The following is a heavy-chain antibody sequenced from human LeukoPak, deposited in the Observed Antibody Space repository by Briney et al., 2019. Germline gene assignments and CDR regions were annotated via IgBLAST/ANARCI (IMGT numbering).Heavy chain of an antibody. CDR1: GFTVSSNY. Sequence: PGGSLRLSCAASGFTVSSNYMSWVRQAPGKGLEWVSVIYSGGSTYYADSVKGRFTISRDNSKNTLYLQMNSLRAEDTAVYYCARVDTAMPFYYWGQGTLVTVSS. V-gene: IGHV3-53*01. CDR3: ARVDTAMPFYY. D-gene: IGHD5-18*01. J-gene: IGHJ4*02. CDR2: IYSGGST.